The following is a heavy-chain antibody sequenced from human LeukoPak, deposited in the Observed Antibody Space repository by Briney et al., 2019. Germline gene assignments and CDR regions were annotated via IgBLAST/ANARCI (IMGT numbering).Heavy chain of an antibody. CDR3: VTQKWELIDY. V-gene: IGHV4-39*01. Sequence: SETLSLTCTVSGGAISSSSYYWGWIRQPPGKGLEWIGSIYYSGSTHYNSSLKSRVTISVDTSKNQFSLKLSSVTAADTAVYYCVTQKWELIDYWGQGTLVTV. CDR2: IYYSGST. D-gene: IGHD1-26*01. J-gene: IGHJ4*02. CDR1: GGAISSSSYY.